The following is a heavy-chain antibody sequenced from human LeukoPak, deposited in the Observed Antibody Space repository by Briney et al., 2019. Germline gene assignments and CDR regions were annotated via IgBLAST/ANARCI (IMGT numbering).Heavy chain of an antibody. CDR1: GFTFNSYA. CDR3: ARRSSTSEFDY. Sequence: PGGSLRLSCAACGFTFNSYAMHWVRQAPGKGPEWVAVISYDGSNKYYADSVKGRFTISRDNSKNTLYLQINSLRAEDTAVYYCARRSSTSEFDYWGQGTLVTVSS. D-gene: IGHD2-2*01. CDR2: ISYDGSNK. V-gene: IGHV3-30*01. J-gene: IGHJ4*02.